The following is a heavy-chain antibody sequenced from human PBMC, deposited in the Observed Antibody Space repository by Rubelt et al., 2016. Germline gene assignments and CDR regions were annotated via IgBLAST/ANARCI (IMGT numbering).Heavy chain of an antibody. J-gene: IGHJ1*01. CDR2: ISKDGSNK. V-gene: IGHV3-30*04. CDR1: GFIFSSYA. D-gene: IGHD1-26*01. CDR3: AMQAAGSYYDYFQH. Sequence: VHLVESGGGLVQPGRSLRLSCAAPGFIFSSYAMHWVRQAPGKGLEWVAVISKDGSNKYYADSVKGRFTISMDNSRKTLYVKMDSLGAEDTAVDYGAMQAAGSYYDYFQHWGQGTLVTVSS.